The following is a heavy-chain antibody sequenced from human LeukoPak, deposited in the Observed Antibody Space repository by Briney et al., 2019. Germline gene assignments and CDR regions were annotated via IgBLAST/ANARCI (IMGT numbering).Heavy chain of an antibody. Sequence: GRSLRLSCAASGFTFSSYGMHWVRQAPGKGLEWVAVISYDGSNKYYADSVKGRFTISRDNSENTLYLQMNSLRAEDTAVYYCARSVVPAAISAFDIWGQGTMVTVSS. CDR1: GFTFSSYG. J-gene: IGHJ3*02. D-gene: IGHD2-2*02. CDR3: ARSVVPAAISAFDI. V-gene: IGHV3-30*03. CDR2: ISYDGSNK.